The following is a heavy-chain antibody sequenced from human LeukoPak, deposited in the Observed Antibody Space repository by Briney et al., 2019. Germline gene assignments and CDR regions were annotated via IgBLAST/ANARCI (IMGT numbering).Heavy chain of an antibody. CDR3: ARGYSTSSYSHYYYYMDV. CDR2: ISSSSSNI. Sequence: GGSLRLSCAASGFAFSTYSMNWVRQAPGKGLEWVSHISSSSSNIYYAVSVKGRFTISRDTANNSLYLQMHSLRAEDKAVYYCARGYSTSSYSHYYYYMDVWGTGTTVTVSS. V-gene: IGHV3-48*01. CDR1: GFAFSTYS. J-gene: IGHJ6*03. D-gene: IGHD6-6*01.